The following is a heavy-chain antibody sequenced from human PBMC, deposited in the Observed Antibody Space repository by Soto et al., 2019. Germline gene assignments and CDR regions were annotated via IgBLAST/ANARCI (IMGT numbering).Heavy chain of an antibody. CDR3: AHSGYLREREPAAVYNWFDP. D-gene: IGHD2-2*01. J-gene: IGHJ5*02. CDR2: IYWDDDK. V-gene: IGHV2-5*02. CDR1: GFSLSTSGVG. Sequence: ESGPTLVNPTQTLTLTCTFSGFSLSTSGVGVGWIRQPPGKALEWLALIYWDDDKRYSPSLKSRLTITKDTSKNQVVLTMTNMDPVDTATYYCAHSGYLREREPAAVYNWFDPWGQGTLVTVSS.